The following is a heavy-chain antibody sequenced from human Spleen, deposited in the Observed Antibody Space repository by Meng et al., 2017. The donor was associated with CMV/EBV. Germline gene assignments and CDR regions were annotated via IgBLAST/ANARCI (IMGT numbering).Heavy chain of an antibody. CDR3: ARGREPAAGLDYYGMDV. D-gene: IGHD2-2*01. J-gene: IGHJ6*02. CDR2: IIPIFGTA. CDR1: GGTFSSYA. V-gene: IGHV1-69*05. Sequence: SVKVSCKASGGTFSSYAISWVRQAPGQGLEWMGGIIPIFGTANYAQKFQGRVTITTDEPTSTAYMELSSLRSEDTAVYYCARGREPAAGLDYYGMDVWGQGTTVTVSS.